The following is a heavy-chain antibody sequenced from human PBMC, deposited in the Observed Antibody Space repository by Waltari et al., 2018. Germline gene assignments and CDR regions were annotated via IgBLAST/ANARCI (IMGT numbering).Heavy chain of an antibody. V-gene: IGHV3-30-3*01. CDR2: ISYDGNNK. CDR1: GFTFTYFS. J-gene: IGHJ4*02. CDR3: VRGGRLATAAPDY. Sequence: QVQLVESGGGVVQPGGSLRLSCAASGFTFTYFSMHWVRQAPGKGLEWVALISYDGNNKYYADSMTGRFTISRDNSKNTLCLQMDNLTPEDTGVYFCVRGGRLATAAPDYWGQGTLVTVSS. D-gene: IGHD6-13*01.